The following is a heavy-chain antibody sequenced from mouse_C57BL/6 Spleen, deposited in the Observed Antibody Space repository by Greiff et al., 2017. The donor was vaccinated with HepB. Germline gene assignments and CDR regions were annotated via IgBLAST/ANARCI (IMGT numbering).Heavy chain of an antibody. Sequence: QVQLQQPGAELVKPGASVKMSCKASGYTFTSYWITWVKPRPGQGLEWIGDIYPGSGSTNYNEKFKSKATLTVDTSSSTASMPLSSLSSEDSAVYYCARDTTVVALDYWGQGTTLTVSS. CDR1: GYTFTSYW. V-gene: IGHV1-55*01. CDR2: IYPGSGST. CDR3: ARDTTVVALDY. J-gene: IGHJ2*01. D-gene: IGHD1-1*01.